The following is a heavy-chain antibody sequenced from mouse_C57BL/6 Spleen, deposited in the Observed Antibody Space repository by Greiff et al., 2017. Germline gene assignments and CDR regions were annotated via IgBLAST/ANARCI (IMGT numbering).Heavy chain of an antibody. CDR3: TSLYDGYYVGY. J-gene: IGHJ2*01. CDR1: GYTFTSYW. D-gene: IGHD2-3*01. CDR2: IYPGNSDT. V-gene: IGHV1-5*01. Sequence: VQLQQSGTVLARPGASVKMSCKTSGYTFTSYWMHWVKQRPGPGLEWIGAIYPGNSDTSYNQKFKGKAKLTAVTSASIAYMELSSLTNEDSAVDYCTSLYDGYYVGYWGQGTTLTVSS.